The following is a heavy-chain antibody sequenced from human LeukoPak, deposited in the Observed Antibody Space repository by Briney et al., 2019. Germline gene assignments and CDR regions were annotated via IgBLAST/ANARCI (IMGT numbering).Heavy chain of an antibody. V-gene: IGHV3-48*04. CDR1: GFTFSSYS. CDR3: ARDIVVVPAARMDAFDI. J-gene: IGHJ3*02. Sequence: GGSLRLSCAASGFTFSSYSMNWVRQAPGKGPEWVSYISSSSSTIYYADSVKGRFTISRDNAKNSLYLQMNSLRAEDTAVYYCARDIVVVPAARMDAFDIWGQGTMVTVSS. D-gene: IGHD2-2*01. CDR2: ISSSSSTI.